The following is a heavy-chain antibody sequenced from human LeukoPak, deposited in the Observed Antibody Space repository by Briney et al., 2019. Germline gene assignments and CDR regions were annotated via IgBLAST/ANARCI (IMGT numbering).Heavy chain of an antibody. Sequence: ASVTVSCKASGYTFTGYYMHWVRQAPGQGLEWMGWINPNSGGTNYAQKFQGRVTMTRDTSISTAYMELSRLRSDDTAVYYCARGGRRDGYNIHPMDAFDIWGQGTMVTVSS. CDR1: GYTFTGYY. CDR2: INPNSGGT. CDR3: ARGGRRDGYNIHPMDAFDI. D-gene: IGHD5-24*01. J-gene: IGHJ3*02. V-gene: IGHV1-2*02.